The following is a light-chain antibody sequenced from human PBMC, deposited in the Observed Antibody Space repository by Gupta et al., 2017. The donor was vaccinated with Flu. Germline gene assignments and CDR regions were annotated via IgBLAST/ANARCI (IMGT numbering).Light chain of an antibody. CDR2: AAS. CDR1: QSISSY. CDR3: QQSNSTPVFT. J-gene: IGKJ3*01. V-gene: IGKV1-39*01. Sequence: DIQMTQSPSFLSASVGDRVTITCRASQSISSYLNWYQQKPGKAPKLLIYAASSLQSGVPSRCCGSGSGTDFTLTTSSRQHEDFVAYYCQQSNSTPVFTFGHGTKVDIK.